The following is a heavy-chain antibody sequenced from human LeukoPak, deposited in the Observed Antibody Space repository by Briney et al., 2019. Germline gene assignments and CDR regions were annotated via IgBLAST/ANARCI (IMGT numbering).Heavy chain of an antibody. CDR3: ARRHDYVWGSYRTAFDY. V-gene: IGHV4-34*01. CDR2: INHSGST. Sequence: PSETLSLTCAVYGGSFSGYYWSWIRQPPGKGLEWIGEINHSGSTNYNPSLKSRVTISVDTSKNQFSLKLSSVTAADTAVYYCARRHDYVWGSYRTAFDYWGQGTLVTVSS. CDR1: GGSFSGYY. J-gene: IGHJ4*02. D-gene: IGHD3-16*02.